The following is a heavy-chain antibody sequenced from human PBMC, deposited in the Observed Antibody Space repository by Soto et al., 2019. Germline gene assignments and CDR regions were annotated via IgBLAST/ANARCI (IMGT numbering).Heavy chain of an antibody. D-gene: IGHD2-15*01. CDR2: VKRKIDGETT. J-gene: IGHJ6*02. CDR1: DFSISNAW. V-gene: IGHV3-15*07. Sequence: EVQLVESGGGLVKPGGSLRLSCAASDFSISNAWMNWVRQAPGKGLEWVGRVKRKIDGETTDYAAPVKGRFTISRDDSHNMLYLQMNSLKADDTAVYYCTTGSVEVVWVQGTTVTVSS. CDR3: TTGSVEVV.